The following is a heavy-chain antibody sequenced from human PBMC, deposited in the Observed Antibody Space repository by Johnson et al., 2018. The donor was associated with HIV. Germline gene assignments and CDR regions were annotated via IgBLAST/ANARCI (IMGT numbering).Heavy chain of an antibody. CDR2: IGPAGDT. CDR1: GFTFSTYD. Sequence: VQLVESGGGLVQPGGSLRLSCAASGFTFSTYDMHWVRQATGKGLEWVSAIGPAGDTYYPGSVKGRFTISRDNSKNTVYLQMHSLRAEDTAVYYCARDRQSGGGDADAFDRWGQGTMVSVSS. CDR3: ARDRQSGGGDADAFDR. V-gene: IGHV3-13*01. J-gene: IGHJ3*02. D-gene: IGHD1-26*01.